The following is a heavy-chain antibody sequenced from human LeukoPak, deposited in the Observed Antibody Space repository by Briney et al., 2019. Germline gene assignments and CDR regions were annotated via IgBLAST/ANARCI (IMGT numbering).Heavy chain of an antibody. Sequence: PSETLSLTCTVSGGSISSSSYYWGWIRQPPGKGLEWIGSIYYSGSTYYNPSLKSRVTISVDTSKNQFSLKLSSVTAADTAVYYCARWGYYDSSGTRYYNWFDPWGQGALVTVSS. J-gene: IGHJ5*02. CDR3: ARWGYYDSSGTRYYNWFDP. CDR1: GGSISSSSYY. CDR2: IYYSGST. D-gene: IGHD3-22*01. V-gene: IGHV4-39*01.